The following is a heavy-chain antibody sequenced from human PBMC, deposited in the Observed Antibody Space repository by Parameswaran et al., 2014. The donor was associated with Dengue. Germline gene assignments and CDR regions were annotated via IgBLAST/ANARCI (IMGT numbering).Heavy chain of an antibody. J-gene: IGHJ4*02. CDR3: ARHGAVAGRFFFDY. V-gene: IGHV4-59*08. CDR1: GGSISSYY. D-gene: IGHD6-19*01. CDR2: FHYSGST. Sequence: AGGSLRLSCTVSGGSISSYYWSWIRQPPGKGLECIGYFHYSGSTNYNPSLKSRVTISVDTSKNQFSLKLSSVTAADTAVYYCARHGAVAGRFFFDYWGQGTLVTVSS.